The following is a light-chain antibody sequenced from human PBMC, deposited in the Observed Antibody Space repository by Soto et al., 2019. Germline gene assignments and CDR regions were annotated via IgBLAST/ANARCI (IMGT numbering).Light chain of an antibody. CDR3: QQYNNWPRSIT. V-gene: IGKV3-15*01. Sequence: EIVLTQSPATLSLSPGERATLSCRASQSVSSNLAWYQQKPGQAPRLLIYGASTRATGIPARFSGSGSGTEFTLTISSLQSEDFAVYYCQQYNNWPRSITFGHGTRLEIK. CDR2: GAS. J-gene: IGKJ5*01. CDR1: QSVSSN.